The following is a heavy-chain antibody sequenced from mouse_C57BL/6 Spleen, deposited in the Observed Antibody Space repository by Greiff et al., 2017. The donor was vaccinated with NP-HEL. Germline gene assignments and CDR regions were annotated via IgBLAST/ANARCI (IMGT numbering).Heavy chain of an antibody. D-gene: IGHD2-4*01. CDR3: TTSYDYDVAY. Sequence: VQLQQSGAELVRPGASVTLSCTASGFNIKDDYMHWVKQRPEQGLEWIGWIDPENGDTEYASKFQGKATITADTSSNTAYLQLSSLTSEDTAVYCCTTSYDYDVAYWGQGTLVTVSA. CDR2: IDPENGDT. V-gene: IGHV14-4*01. J-gene: IGHJ3*01. CDR1: GFNIKDDY.